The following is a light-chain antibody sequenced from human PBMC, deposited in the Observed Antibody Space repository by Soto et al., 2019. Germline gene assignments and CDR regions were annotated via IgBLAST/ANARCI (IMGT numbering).Light chain of an antibody. CDR3: SSYTRRSTYV. CDR1: RRDVGGSNA. J-gene: IGLJ1*01. V-gene: IGLV2-14*01. Sequence: PSLTQPAPVYENPALSFPISCTRTRRDVGGSNAVSWYQQRPGKVPKLMIYIVNYRPSGVSNRFSGSKSGNTASLTISLLQAEDEADYYCSSYTRRSTYVFGAGT. CDR2: IVN.